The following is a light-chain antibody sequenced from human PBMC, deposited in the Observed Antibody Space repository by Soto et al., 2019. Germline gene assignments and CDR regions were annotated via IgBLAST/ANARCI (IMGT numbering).Light chain of an antibody. CDR3: SSYTSNSTYV. V-gene: IGLV2-14*01. CDR2: EVS. J-gene: IGLJ1*01. CDR1: SSDVGGYNY. Sequence: QSALTQPASVSGSPGQSFTISCTGTSSDVGGYNYVSWYQQHPGKAPKLMIYEVSNRPSGISNRFSGSKSDNTASLTISGLQAEDEADYYCSSYTSNSTYVFGTGTKLTVL.